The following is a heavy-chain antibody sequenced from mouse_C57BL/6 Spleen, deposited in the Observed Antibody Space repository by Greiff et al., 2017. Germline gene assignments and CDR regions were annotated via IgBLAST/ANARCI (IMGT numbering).Heavy chain of an antibody. CDR3: ARAGDYDVAMDY. J-gene: IGHJ4*01. V-gene: IGHV3-6*01. CDR2: ISYDGSN. D-gene: IGHD2-4*01. CDR1: GYSITSGYY. Sequence: DVQLQESGPGLVKPSQSLSLTCSVTGYSITSGYYWNWIRQFPGNKLEWMGYISYDGSNNYNPSLKNRISITRDTSKNQFFLKLNSVTTEDTATYYCARAGDYDVAMDYWGQGTSVTASS.